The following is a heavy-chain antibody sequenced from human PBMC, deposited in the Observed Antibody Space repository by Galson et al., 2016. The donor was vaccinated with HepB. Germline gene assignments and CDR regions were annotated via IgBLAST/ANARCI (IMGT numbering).Heavy chain of an antibody. V-gene: IGHV3-13*04. CDR1: GFTFSSYD. CDR2: IGTAGDT. J-gene: IGHJ6*02. Sequence: SLRLSCAASGFTFSSYDMHWVRQATGKGLEWVSAIGTAGDTYYPGSVKGRFTISRENAKNSLYLQMNSLRAGDTAVYYCARGTHRLWFGSLIRNRNYYGMDVWGQGTTVTVSS. D-gene: IGHD3-10*01. CDR3: ARGTHRLWFGSLIRNRNYYGMDV.